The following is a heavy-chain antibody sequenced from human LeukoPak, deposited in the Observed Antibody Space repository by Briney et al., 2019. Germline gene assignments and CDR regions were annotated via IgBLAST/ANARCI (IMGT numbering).Heavy chain of an antibody. V-gene: IGHV3-30-3*01. J-gene: IGHJ3*02. CDR1: GFTFSSYA. D-gene: IGHD2-2*01. CDR2: ISYDGSNK. Sequence: QPGRSLRLSCAASGFTFSSYAMHWVRQAPGKGLEWVAVISYDGSNKYYADSVKGRFTISRDNSKNTLFLQMNSLRVDDMAVYYCARGPSCTSTSCYVIGALDIWGLGTTVTVSS. CDR3: ARGPSCTSTSCYVIGALDI.